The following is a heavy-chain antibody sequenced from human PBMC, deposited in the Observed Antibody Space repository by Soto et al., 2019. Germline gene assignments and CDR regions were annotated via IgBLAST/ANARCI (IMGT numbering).Heavy chain of an antibody. V-gene: IGHV4-34*01. CDR3: ARGRMRTTVPQLGAFDI. CDR2: INHSGST. D-gene: IGHD4-17*01. J-gene: IGHJ3*02. CDR1: GGSFSGYY. Sequence: ASETLSLTCAVYGGSFSGYYWSWIRQPPGKGLEWIGEINHSGSTNYNPSLKSRVTISVDTSKNQFSLKLSSVTAADTAVYYCARGRMRTTVPQLGAFDIWGQGTMVTV.